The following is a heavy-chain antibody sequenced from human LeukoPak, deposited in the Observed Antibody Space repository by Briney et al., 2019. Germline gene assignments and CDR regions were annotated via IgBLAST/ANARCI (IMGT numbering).Heavy chain of an antibody. CDR3: ARSRGGDAFDI. CDR1: GGSISSSSYY. J-gene: IGHJ3*02. V-gene: IGHV4-61*01. Sequence: SETLSLTCTVSGGSISSSSYYWSWIRQPPGKGLEWIGHIYYSGSTNYNPSLKSRVTISVDTSKNQFSLKLSSVTAADTAVYYCARSRGGDAFDIWGQGTMVTVSS. D-gene: IGHD2-15*01. CDR2: IYYSGST.